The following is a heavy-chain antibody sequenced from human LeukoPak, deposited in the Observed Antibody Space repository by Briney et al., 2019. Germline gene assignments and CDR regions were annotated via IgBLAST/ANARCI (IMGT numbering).Heavy chain of an antibody. V-gene: IGHV4-61*02. J-gene: IGHJ6*03. CDR1: GGSISSSSYY. CDR3: AREKAYSSSWPYYYYYMDV. D-gene: IGHD6-13*01. CDR2: IYTSGST. Sequence: SETLSLTCTVSGGSISSSSYYCGWIRQPAGKGLEWIGRIYTSGSTNYNPSLKSRVTISVDTSKNQFSLKLSSVTAADTAVYYCAREKAYSSSWPYYYYYMDVWGKGTTVTVSS.